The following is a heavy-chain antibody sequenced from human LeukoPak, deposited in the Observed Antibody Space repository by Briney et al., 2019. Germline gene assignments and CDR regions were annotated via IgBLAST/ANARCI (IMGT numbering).Heavy chain of an antibody. J-gene: IGHJ4*02. CDR3: ARLACGKSGGCAYYDRAHFDY. Sequence: GASVKVSCKASGYTFTGYYMHWVRQAPGQGLEWMGRINPNSGGTNYAQKFQGRVTMTRDTSISTAYMELSRLRSDDTAVYYCARLACGKSGGCAYYDRAHFDYWGQGTLATVSS. CDR2: INPNSGGT. D-gene: IGHD3-3*01. V-gene: IGHV1-2*06. CDR1: GYTFTGYY.